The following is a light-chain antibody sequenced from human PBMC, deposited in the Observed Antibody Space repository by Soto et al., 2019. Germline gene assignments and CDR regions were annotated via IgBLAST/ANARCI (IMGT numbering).Light chain of an antibody. CDR2: KAS. CDR3: QQFYRYPWT. V-gene: IGKV1-5*03. J-gene: IGKJ1*01. Sequence: DIQMTQSPSTLSASVGDRVTITCRASQSVDTCLAWYQQKPGKAPHLLIYKASSLETGVPSRFSGSGSVTEVTLTIGSLQPDDFATYYCQQFYRYPWTFGQGTKVEIK. CDR1: QSVDTC.